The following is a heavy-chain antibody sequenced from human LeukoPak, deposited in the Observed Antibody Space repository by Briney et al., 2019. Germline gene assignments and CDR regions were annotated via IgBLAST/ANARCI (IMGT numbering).Heavy chain of an antibody. D-gene: IGHD3-10*02. Sequence: GGSLRVSCAASGFTFSSYEMNWVRQAPGKGLEWVSYISSSGSTIYYADSVKGRFTISRDNAKNSLYLQMNSLRAEDTAVYYCAELGITMIGGVWGKGTTVTISS. J-gene: IGHJ6*04. V-gene: IGHV3-48*03. CDR1: GFTFSSYE. CDR3: AELGITMIGGV. CDR2: ISSSGSTI.